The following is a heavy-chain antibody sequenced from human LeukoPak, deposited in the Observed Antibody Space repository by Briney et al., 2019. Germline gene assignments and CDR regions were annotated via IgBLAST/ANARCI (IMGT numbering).Heavy chain of an antibody. V-gene: IGHV1-8*01. Sequence: ASVKVSCKASGYTFTSYDINWVRQATGQGLEWMGWMNPNSGNTGYAQKFQGRVTMTRNTSISTAYMELSSLRSEDTAVYYCARGRGSWFPGVWYYYGMDVWGQGTTVTVSS. J-gene: IGHJ6*02. CDR2: MNPNSGNT. CDR3: ARGRGSWFPGVWYYYGMDV. D-gene: IGHD6-13*01. CDR1: GYTFTSYD.